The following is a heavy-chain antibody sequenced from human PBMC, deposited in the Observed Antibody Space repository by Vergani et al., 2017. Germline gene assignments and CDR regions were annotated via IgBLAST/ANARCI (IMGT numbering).Heavy chain of an antibody. Sequence: EVQLVESGGGLVQPGRSLRLSCAASGFTFDDYAMHWVRQAPGKSLEWVSGISWNSGSIGYADSVKGRFTISRDNAKNSLYLQMNSLRAEDTALYYCAVGSGSYKYYFDYWGQGTLVTVSS. CDR1: GFTFDDYA. CDR2: ISWNSGSI. D-gene: IGHD3-10*01. J-gene: IGHJ4*02. V-gene: IGHV3-9*01. CDR3: AVGSGSYKYYFDY.